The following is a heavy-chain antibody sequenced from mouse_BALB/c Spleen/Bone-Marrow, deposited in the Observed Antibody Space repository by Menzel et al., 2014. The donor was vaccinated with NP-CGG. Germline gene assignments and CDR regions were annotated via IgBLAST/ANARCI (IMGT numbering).Heavy chain of an antibody. V-gene: IGHV1-9*01. D-gene: IGHD2-1*01. CDR1: GYTFSSYW. CDR3: ARVRYYGNYDSFAY. CDR2: ILPGSGTS. Sequence: QVQLQQSGAELMKPGASVKISCKATGYTFSSYWIDWVKLRPGHGLEWIGEILPGSGTSNYNMKFKGKATFTADTSSNTAYIQLSSLTSEDSAVYYCARVRYYGNYDSFAYWGQGTLVTVSA. J-gene: IGHJ3*01.